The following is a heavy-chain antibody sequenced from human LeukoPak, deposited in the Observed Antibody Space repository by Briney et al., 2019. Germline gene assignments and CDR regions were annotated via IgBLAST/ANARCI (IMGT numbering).Heavy chain of an antibody. CDR3: ARRDGGHPQFDY. CDR1: GSICSSYW. V-gene: IGHV5-51*01. J-gene: IGHJ4*02. Sequence: GAPRQICCEGGGSICSSYWIGWGRPLPGEGLEKMGIIYLGDSDTRYSPCFQGQVTISADKSIGTAYLQWTGLKSSDTAMYYCARRDGGHPQFDYWGPGSLVTVSS. CDR2: IYLGDSDT. D-gene: IGHD4-23*01.